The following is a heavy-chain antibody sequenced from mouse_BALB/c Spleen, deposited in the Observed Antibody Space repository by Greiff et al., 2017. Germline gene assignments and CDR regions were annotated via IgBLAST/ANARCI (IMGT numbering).Heavy chain of an antibody. V-gene: IGHV7-3*02. J-gene: IGHJ3*02. CDR2: IRNKANGYTT. CDR1: GFTFTDYY. Sequence: EVQVVESGGGLVQPGGSLRLSCATSGFTFTDYYMSWVRQPPGKALEWLGFIRNKANGYTTEYSASVKGRSTISRDNSQSILYLQMNTLRAEDSATYYCARDMARWGQGTLVTVSA. CDR3: ARDMAR.